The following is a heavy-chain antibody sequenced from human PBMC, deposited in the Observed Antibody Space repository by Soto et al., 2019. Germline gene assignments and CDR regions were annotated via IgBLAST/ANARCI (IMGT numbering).Heavy chain of an antibody. CDR1: GGFFSSDA. CDR3: ERIYGSAGICFPNWVDP. D-gene: IGHD2-8*02. Sequence: ASVKVSCKASGGFFSSDAISWVRQAPGQGLEWLGGITPISGTPKYAQKFQGRVTISADESTSTAYMDLSSLRFEDTAIYYCERIYGSAGICFPNWVDPWGQGTLVTVSS. CDR2: ITPISGTP. J-gene: IGHJ5*02. V-gene: IGHV1-69*13.